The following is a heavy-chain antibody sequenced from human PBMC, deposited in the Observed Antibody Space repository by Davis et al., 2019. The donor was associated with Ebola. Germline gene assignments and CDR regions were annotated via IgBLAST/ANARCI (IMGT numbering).Heavy chain of an antibody. CDR3: ARKAAYFYSFDY. D-gene: IGHD3-16*01. Sequence: ASAKVSCKASGYTFTSYYMHWVRQAPGQGLEWMGMINPSSGSTSYAQNFQGRVTMTRDTSTTTVYMELSSLRSEDTAVYYCARKAAYFYSFDYWGQGTLVTVSS. J-gene: IGHJ4*02. CDR1: GYTFTSYY. V-gene: IGHV1-46*01. CDR2: INPSSGST.